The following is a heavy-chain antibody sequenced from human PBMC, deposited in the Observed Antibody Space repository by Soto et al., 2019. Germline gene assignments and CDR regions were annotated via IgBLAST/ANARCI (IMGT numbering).Heavy chain of an antibody. Sequence: QVQLVESGGGVVQPGRSLRLSCAASGFTFSSYGMHWVRQAPGKGLEWVAVISYDGSNKYYADSVKGRFTISRDNSKNTLYLQMNSLRAEDTAVYYCAKDGTTGGQHYYGMDVWGQGTTVTVSS. CDR2: ISYDGSNK. V-gene: IGHV3-30*18. CDR1: GFTFSSYG. J-gene: IGHJ6*02. CDR3: AKDGTTGGQHYYGMDV. D-gene: IGHD2-15*01.